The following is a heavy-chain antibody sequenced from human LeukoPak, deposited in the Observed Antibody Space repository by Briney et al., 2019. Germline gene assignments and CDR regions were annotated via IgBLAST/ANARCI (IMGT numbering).Heavy chain of an antibody. Sequence: GGSPRLSCAVSGFTVSSNYMSWVRQAPGKGLEWVSVIYSGGSTYYADSVKGRFTISRDNSKNTLYLQMNSLRAEDTAVYYCARDGFSSGYPYDAFDIWGQGTMVTVSS. D-gene: IGHD3-22*01. CDR2: IYSGGST. V-gene: IGHV3-53*01. CDR3: ARDGFSSGYPYDAFDI. J-gene: IGHJ3*02. CDR1: GFTVSSNY.